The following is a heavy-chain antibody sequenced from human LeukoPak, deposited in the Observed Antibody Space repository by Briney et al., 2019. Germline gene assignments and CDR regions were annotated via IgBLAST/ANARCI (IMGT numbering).Heavy chain of an antibody. CDR1: GGSISSYY. CDR2: IYTSGST. Sequence: SETLSLTCTVSGGSISSYYWSWIRQPAGKGLEWIGRIYTSGSTNYNPSLKSRVTISVDTSKNQFSLKLSSVTAADTAVYYCARGGTGIAVAVEYYFDYWGQGTLVTVSS. D-gene: IGHD6-19*01. J-gene: IGHJ4*02. V-gene: IGHV4-4*07. CDR3: ARGGTGIAVAVEYYFDY.